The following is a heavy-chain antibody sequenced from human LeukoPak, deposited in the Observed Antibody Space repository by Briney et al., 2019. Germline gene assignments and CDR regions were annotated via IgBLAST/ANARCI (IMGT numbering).Heavy chain of an antibody. CDR3: AREGSIYYYDSSGYLGY. Sequence: PSETLSLTCTVSGDSNSSGPYFWSWIRQPAGKGLEWIGRIYSGGRTTYNPSLKSRVTISVDTSKNQFSLKLSSVTAADTAVYYCAREGSIYYYDSSGYLGYWGQGTLVTVSS. CDR1: GDSNSSGPYF. J-gene: IGHJ4*02. D-gene: IGHD3-22*01. V-gene: IGHV4-61*02. CDR2: IYSGGRT.